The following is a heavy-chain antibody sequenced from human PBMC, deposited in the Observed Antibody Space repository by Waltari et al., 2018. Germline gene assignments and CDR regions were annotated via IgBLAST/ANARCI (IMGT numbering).Heavy chain of an antibody. J-gene: IGHJ1*01. D-gene: IGHD2-21*02. V-gene: IGHV1-18*01. CDR3: ARERGGSYCGGDCYRYFQH. CDR1: GYTFTSYG. CDR2: ISAYNGNT. Sequence: QVQLVQSGAEVKKPGASVKVSCKASGYTFTSYGISWVRQAPGQGLEWMGWISAYNGNTNYAQKLQGRVTMTTDTSTSTAYMELRSLRSDDTAVYYCARERGGSYCGGDCYRYFQHWGQGTLVTVSS.